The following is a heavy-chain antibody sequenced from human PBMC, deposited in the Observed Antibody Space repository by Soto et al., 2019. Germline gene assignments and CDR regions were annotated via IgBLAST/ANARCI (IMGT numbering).Heavy chain of an antibody. J-gene: IGHJ6*02. CDR2: ISYDGSNK. CDR3: AKDLSPVAYYYYGMDV. Sequence: APGKGLEWVAVISYDGSNKYYADSVKGRFTISRDNSKNTLYLQMNSLRAEDTAVYYCAKDLSPVAYYYYGMDVWGQGTTVTAP. V-gene: IGHV3-30*18. D-gene: IGHD5-12*01.